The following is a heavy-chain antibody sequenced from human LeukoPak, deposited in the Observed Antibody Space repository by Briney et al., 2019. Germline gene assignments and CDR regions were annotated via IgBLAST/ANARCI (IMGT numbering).Heavy chain of an antibody. V-gene: IGHV3-9*01. J-gene: IGHJ4*02. Sequence: PGGSLRLSCAASGFIFDDYALHWVRQAPGKGLEWVSGISWNSGDIDYVDSVKGRFTISRDNAKDSLYLQMNSLRAEDTALYYCFVGQGINCWGQGTLVTVSP. CDR3: FVGQGINC. CDR1: GFIFDDYA. CDR2: ISWNSGDI. D-gene: IGHD3-10*01.